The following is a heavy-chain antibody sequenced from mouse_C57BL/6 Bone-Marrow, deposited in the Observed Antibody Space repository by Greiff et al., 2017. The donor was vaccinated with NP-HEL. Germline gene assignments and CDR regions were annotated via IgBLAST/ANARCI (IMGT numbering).Heavy chain of an antibody. J-gene: IGHJ2*01. CDR1: GFTFSSHA. V-gene: IGHV5-4*01. Sequence: EVHLVESGGGLAKPGGSLKLSCAASGFTFSSHATSWVRQTPEKRLEWVATISDGGSYTYYPDNVKGRFTISRDNAKNNLYLQMSHLKSEDTAMYYCARDEDYGVCFDYWGQGTTLTVSS. CDR3: ARDEDYGVCFDY. D-gene: IGHD1-1*02. CDR2: ISDGGSYT.